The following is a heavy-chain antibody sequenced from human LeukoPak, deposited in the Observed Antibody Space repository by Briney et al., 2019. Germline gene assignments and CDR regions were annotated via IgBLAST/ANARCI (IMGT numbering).Heavy chain of an antibody. D-gene: IGHD6-13*01. CDR3: ARGSAAAGPYNWFDP. CDR2: IFYGGST. J-gene: IGHJ5*02. Sequence: SQTLSLTCAVSGGSLSSGDYYWRWLRQPPGTALEWIGYIFYGGSTRSNPSLKSRLSISADTSRSHFSLKLTSVTAADTAVYYCARGSAAAGPYNWFDPWGQGILVIVSS. CDR1: GGSLSSGDYY. V-gene: IGHV4-30-4*01.